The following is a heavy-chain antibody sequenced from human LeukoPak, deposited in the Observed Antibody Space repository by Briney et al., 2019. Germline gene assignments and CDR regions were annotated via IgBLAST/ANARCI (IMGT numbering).Heavy chain of an antibody. CDR1: GFSFSTYG. V-gene: IGHV3-30*18. CDR3: AKKGHGDSPAD. D-gene: IGHD4-17*01. J-gene: IGHJ4*02. Sequence: GGSLRLSCAASGFSFSTYGMHWVRQAPGKGLEWVAVISYDGGKKYYVDSVKGRFTISRDNSKNTLYLQMNSLRVEDTAVYYCAKKGHGDSPADWGQGTLVTVSS. CDR2: ISYDGGKK.